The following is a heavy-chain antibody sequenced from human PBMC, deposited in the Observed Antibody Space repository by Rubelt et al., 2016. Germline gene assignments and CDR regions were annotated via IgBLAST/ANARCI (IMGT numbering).Heavy chain of an antibody. CDR3: ARGAMVRGVDP. D-gene: IGHD3-10*01. CDR1: GDSIGSSSFY. Sequence: QLQMQESGPGLVKPSETLSLTCTVSGDSIGSSSFYWGWIRQSPGKGLEWIGTVYYTGNTYYSPSLKSRVTISIDTSKNRFSLWLRSVTAADTAVYYCARGAMVRGVDPWGQGTLVTVSS. J-gene: IGHJ5*02. CDR2: VYYTGNT. V-gene: IGHV4-39*07.